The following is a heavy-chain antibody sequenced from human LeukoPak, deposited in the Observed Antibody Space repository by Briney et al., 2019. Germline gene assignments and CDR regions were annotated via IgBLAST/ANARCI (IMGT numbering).Heavy chain of an antibody. CDR3: AKDLVESYYGSGSLGFDY. V-gene: IGHV3-23*01. D-gene: IGHD3-10*01. CDR1: GFTFSSYA. Sequence: TGGSLRLSCAASGFTFSSYAMSWVRQAPGKGLEWVSAISGSGGSTYYADSVKGRFTISRDNSKNTLYLQMNSLRAEDTAVYYCAKDLVESYYGSGSLGFDYWGQGTLVTVSS. CDR2: ISGSGGST. J-gene: IGHJ4*02.